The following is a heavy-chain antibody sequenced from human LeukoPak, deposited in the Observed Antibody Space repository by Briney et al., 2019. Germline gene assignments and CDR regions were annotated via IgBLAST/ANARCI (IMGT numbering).Heavy chain of an antibody. CDR2: INPGDSDT. CDR1: GYTFTTKW. J-gene: IGHJ6*02. V-gene: IGHV5-51*01. D-gene: IGHD1-1*01. Sequence: GESLKISCKASGYTFTTKWIAWVRQMPGKGLEWMGIINPGDSDTRYSPSFQGQVTISADKSTSTAYLQWSSLKASDTAMYYCARRAGMPGYAYYGMDVWGQGTTVTVSS. CDR3: ARRAGMPGYAYYGMDV.